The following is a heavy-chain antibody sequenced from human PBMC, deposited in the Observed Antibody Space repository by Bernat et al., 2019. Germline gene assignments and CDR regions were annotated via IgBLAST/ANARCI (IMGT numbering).Heavy chain of an antibody. CDR3: AGGRTYYYDSSGYYGAFDI. V-gene: IGHV1-69*01. CDR2: IIPIFGTA. D-gene: IGHD3-22*01. Sequence: QVQLVQSGAEVKKPGSSVKVSCKASGGTFSSYAISWVRQAPGQGLEWMGGIIPIFGTANYAQKFQGRVTITADESTSTAYMELSSLRSEDTAVYYCAGGRTYYYDSSGYYGAFDIWGQGTMVTVSS. J-gene: IGHJ3*02. CDR1: GGTFSSYA.